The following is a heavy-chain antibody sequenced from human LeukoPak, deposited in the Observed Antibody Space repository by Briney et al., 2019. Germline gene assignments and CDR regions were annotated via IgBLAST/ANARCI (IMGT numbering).Heavy chain of an antibody. CDR1: GFTFSSYG. J-gene: IGHJ3*02. V-gene: IGHV3-30*18. D-gene: IGHD2-2*02. CDR3: AKDIVVVPAAIWDDAFDI. CDR2: ISYDGSNK. Sequence: PGRSLRLSCAASGFTFSSYGMHGVRQAPGKGLEWVAGISYDGSNKYYADSVKGRFTISRDNSKNTLYLQMNSLRAEDTAVYYRAKDIVVVPAAIWDDAFDIWGQGTMVTVSS.